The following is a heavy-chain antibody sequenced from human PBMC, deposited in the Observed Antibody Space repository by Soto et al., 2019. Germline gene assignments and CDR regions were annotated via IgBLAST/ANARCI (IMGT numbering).Heavy chain of an antibody. CDR3: AKRGGGVRYFVIRYYYYGMDV. V-gene: IGHV3-23*01. J-gene: IGHJ6*02. Sequence: PGGSLRLSCAASGFTFSSYAMSWVRQAPGKGLEWVSAISGSGGSTYYADSVKGRFTISRDNSKNTLYLQMNSLRAEDTAVYYCAKRGGGVRYFVIRYYYYGMDVWGQGTTVTVSS. CDR1: GFTFSSYA. D-gene: IGHD3-9*01. CDR2: ISGSGGST.